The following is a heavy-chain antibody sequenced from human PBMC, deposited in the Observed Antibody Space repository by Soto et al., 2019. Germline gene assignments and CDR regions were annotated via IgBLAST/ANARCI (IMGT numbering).Heavy chain of an antibody. D-gene: IGHD2-2*01. CDR2: IYYTGST. CDR3: AKIIILVPGASYGMDV. V-gene: IGHV4-61*08. Sequence: SETLSLTCTVSGGSISSGDYYWSWIRQPPGKGLEYIGYIYYTGSTNYNPSLKSRVSISLDTSKNQFSLKLTSVTAADTAMYFCAKIIILVPGASYGMDVWGQGTTVTVSS. CDR1: GGSISSGDYY. J-gene: IGHJ6*02.